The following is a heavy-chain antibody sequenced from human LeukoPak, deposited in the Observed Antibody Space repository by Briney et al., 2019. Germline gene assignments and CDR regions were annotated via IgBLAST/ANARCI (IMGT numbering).Heavy chain of an antibody. Sequence: GGSLRLSCAASGFTFSSYSMNWVRQAPGKGLEWVSSISSSSSYIYYADSVKGRFTISRDNAKNSLYLQMNSLGAEDTAVYYCARGGPIAVAGTFFDYWGQGTLVTVS. CDR1: GFTFSSYS. J-gene: IGHJ4*02. CDR3: ARGGPIAVAGTFFDY. V-gene: IGHV3-21*01. D-gene: IGHD6-19*01. CDR2: ISSSSSYI.